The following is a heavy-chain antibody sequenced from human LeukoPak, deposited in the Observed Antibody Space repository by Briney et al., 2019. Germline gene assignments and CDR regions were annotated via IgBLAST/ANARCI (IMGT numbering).Heavy chain of an antibody. V-gene: IGHV4-34*01. CDR3: ARGTLDDSSGYFVSGAFDI. J-gene: IGHJ3*02. D-gene: IGHD3-22*01. CDR2: INHSGST. Sequence: PGGSLKLSCTTSGFTFGDYEMSWIRQPPGKGLEWIGEINHSGSTNYNPSLKSRVTISVDTSKNQFSLKLSSVTAADTAVYYCARGTLDDSSGYFVSGAFDIWGQGTMVTVSS. CDR1: GFTFGDYE.